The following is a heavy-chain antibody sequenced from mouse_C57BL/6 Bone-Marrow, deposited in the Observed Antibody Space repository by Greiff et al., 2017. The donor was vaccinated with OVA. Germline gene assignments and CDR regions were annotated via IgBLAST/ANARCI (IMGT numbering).Heavy chain of an antibody. D-gene: IGHD2-4*01. CDR1: GYTFTDYE. V-gene: IGHV1-15*01. Sequence: VQLQQSGAELVRPGASVTLSCKASGYTFTDYEMHWVKQTPVHGLEWIGAIDPETGGTAYNQKFKGKAIMTADQSSSTAYMELRSLTSEDSAVYYCTRYDYDEGFAYWGQGTLVTVSA. CDR2: IDPETGGT. J-gene: IGHJ3*01. CDR3: TRYDYDEGFAY.